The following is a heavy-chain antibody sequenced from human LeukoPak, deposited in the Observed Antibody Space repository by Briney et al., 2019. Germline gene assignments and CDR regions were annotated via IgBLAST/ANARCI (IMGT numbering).Heavy chain of an antibody. J-gene: IGHJ4*02. CDR1: GFTFSNSS. CDR3: AKDDAWLRFGE. Sequence: GSLRLSCAASGFTFSNSSMNWVRQAPGKGLEWVSSISSSSDYIYDADSVKGRFTISRDNSKNTLYLEVISLTAEDTAVYYCAKDDAWLRFGEWSQGTLVTVSS. D-gene: IGHD3-10*01. V-gene: IGHV3-21*04. CDR2: ISSSSDYI.